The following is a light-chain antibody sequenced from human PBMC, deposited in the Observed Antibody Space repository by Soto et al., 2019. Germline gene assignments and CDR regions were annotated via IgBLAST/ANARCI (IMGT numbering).Light chain of an antibody. J-gene: IGLJ1*01. CDR2: GVT. CDR1: SSDVGAYTY. V-gene: IGLV2-8*01. CDR3: SSYAGSNNYV. Sequence: QSVLTQPPSASGSPGQSVTISCTGTSSDVGAYTYVSWYQQHPGKAPKLMIYGVTERPSGVPDRFSGSKSGNTASLTVSGLQTEDEAYYCSSYAGSNNYVFGTGTKV.